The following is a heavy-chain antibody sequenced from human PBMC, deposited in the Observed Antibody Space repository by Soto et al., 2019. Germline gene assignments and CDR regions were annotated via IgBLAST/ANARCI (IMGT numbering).Heavy chain of an antibody. Sequence: GESRKVSCNGSRYSFAGYWMTWVLHKPGKGLEWMGRIDPSDSQTYYSPSFRGHVTISATKSITTVFLQWSSLRASDTAMYYCARQIYDSDTGPNFQYYFDSWGQGTPVTVSS. CDR3: ARQIYDSDTGPNFQYYFDS. J-gene: IGHJ4*02. V-gene: IGHV5-10-1*01. CDR1: RYSFAGYW. CDR2: IDPSDSQT. D-gene: IGHD3-22*01.